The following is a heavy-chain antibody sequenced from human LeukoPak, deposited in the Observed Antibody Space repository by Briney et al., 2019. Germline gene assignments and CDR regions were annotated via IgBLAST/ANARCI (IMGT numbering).Heavy chain of an antibody. V-gene: IGHV4-34*01. D-gene: IGHD5-12*01. Sequence: PSETLSLTCAVYGGSFSGYYWSWIRQPPGKGLEWIGEINHSGSTNYNPSLKSRVTISVDTSKNQLSLKLSSVTAADTAVYYCARLPRSGYDWGVTTVYWGQGTLVTVSS. CDR3: ARLPRSGYDWGVTTVY. CDR2: INHSGST. J-gene: IGHJ4*02. CDR1: GGSFSGYY.